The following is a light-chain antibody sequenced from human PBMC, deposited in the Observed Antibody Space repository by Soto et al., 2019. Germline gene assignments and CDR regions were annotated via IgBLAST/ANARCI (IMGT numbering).Light chain of an antibody. CDR2: EVS. Sequence: QSALTQPASVSGSPGQSITISCTATSSDINYVSWYQQHPGKVPKLMIYEVSNRPSGVSNRFSGSKSDNTASLTISGLQAEDEADYCCSSYRSRTLVFGGGTKLTVL. J-gene: IGLJ3*02. V-gene: IGLV2-14*01. CDR1: SSDINY. CDR3: SSYRSRTLV.